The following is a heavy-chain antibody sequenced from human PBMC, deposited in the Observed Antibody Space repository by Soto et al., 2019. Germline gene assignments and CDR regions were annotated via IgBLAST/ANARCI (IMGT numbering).Heavy chain of an antibody. CDR1: GFTFSSYS. V-gene: IGHV3-21*01. J-gene: IGHJ4*02. Sequence: GGSLRLSCAASGFTFSSYSMNWVRQAPGKGLEWVSPISSSSSCIYYSDSVKGRFTISRDNAKNTLYLQMNSLRAEDTAVYYWARVWSPTTVTSTSTKLNDYWGQGTLVTVSS. CDR2: ISSSSSCI. D-gene: IGHD4-4*01. CDR3: ARVWSPTTVTSTSTKLNDY.